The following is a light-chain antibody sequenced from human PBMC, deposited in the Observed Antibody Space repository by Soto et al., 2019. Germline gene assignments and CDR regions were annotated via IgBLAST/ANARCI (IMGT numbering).Light chain of an antibody. CDR3: QQSYGPPIT. V-gene: IGKV1-39*01. CDR2: LAS. J-gene: IGKJ5*01. CDR1: QTISNY. Sequence: DIQMTQSPSSLSAFVGDRVTITCRASQTISNYLNWYQQRPGKAPKLLIYLASSLQSGVPSRFGGSGSGTDFTLIISSLQPEDSATYYCQQSYGPPITFGQGTRLEIK.